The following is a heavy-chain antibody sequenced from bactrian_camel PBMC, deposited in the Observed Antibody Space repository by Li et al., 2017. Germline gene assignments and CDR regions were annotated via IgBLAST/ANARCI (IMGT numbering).Heavy chain of an antibody. J-gene: IGHJ6*01. V-gene: IGHV3S1*01. CDR1: GYTFSSGC. CDR2: IAADGSIR. D-gene: IGHD3*01. Sequence: VQLVESGGGSVQAGGSLRLSCAASGYTFSSGCMVWFRQGAGLKREGVAAIAADGSIRYADSVKGRFTISQDNAKNTLYLQMDTLRPEDTAMYYCARGSYSPYDCYSGSGEARDFSYWGQGTQ. CDR3: ARGSYSPYDCYSGSGEARDFSY.